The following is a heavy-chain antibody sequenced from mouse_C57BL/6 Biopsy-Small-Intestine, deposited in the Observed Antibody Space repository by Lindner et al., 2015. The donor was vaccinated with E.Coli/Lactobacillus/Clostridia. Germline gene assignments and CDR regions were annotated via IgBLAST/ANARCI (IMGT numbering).Heavy chain of an antibody. CDR2: ISPFSGQT. Sequence: SVKVSCKASGDTFSSFSIGWVRQAPGQGLEWVGWISPFSGQTNYAQKLQGRVTLTSDTSTSTVYMELRSLTSDDAAVYYCARFLPGYYDSNGYFAYWGQGTLVTVSS. V-gene: IGHV1-4*01. CDR1: GDTFSSFS. J-gene: IGHJ4*01. CDR3: ARFLPGYYDSNGYFAY. D-gene: IGHD2-3*01.